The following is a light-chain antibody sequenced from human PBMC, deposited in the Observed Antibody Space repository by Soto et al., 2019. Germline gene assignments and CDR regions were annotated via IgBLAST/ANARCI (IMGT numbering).Light chain of an antibody. J-gene: IGKJ4*01. CDR3: QQYKDWPPIT. V-gene: IGKV3-15*01. Sequence: EIVMTQSPASLSVYPGERATLSCRASQSVDIYLAWYQQRPGQAPRLLIYDTSIRAPGIPATFSVSGSGTEFTLTISSLQSEDVAVYYCQQYKDWPPITFGGGTKVQIK. CDR2: DTS. CDR1: QSVDIY.